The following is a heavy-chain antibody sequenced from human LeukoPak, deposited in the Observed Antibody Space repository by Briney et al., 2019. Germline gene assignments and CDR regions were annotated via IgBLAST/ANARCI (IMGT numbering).Heavy chain of an antibody. V-gene: IGHV3-23*03. J-gene: IGHJ4*02. CDR1: GFIFRNYA. D-gene: IGHD6-13*01. Sequence: GGSLRLSCGASGFIFRNYAMSWVRQAPGEGLEWVSVIYSGGSTYYADSVKGRFTISRDNSKNTVYLQMNSLKAEDTAVYYCARGKSSSLLRTFDYWGQGTLVTVSS. CDR2: IYSGGST. CDR3: ARGKSSSLLRTFDY.